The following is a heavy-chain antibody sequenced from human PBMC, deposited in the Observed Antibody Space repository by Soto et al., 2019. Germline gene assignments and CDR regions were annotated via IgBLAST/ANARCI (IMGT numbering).Heavy chain of an antibody. CDR3: ARSGLAGLDDY. V-gene: IGHV1-69*02. D-gene: IGHD3-10*01. J-gene: IGHJ4*02. CDR2: IIPILGIA. Sequence: QVQLVQSGAEVKKPGSSVKVSCKASGGTFSSYTISWVRQAPGQGLEWMGRIIPILGIANYAQKFQGRVTITADKSTSTAYMELSSLRSEDTDVYYCARSGLAGLDDYWGQGTLVTVSS. CDR1: GGTFSSYT.